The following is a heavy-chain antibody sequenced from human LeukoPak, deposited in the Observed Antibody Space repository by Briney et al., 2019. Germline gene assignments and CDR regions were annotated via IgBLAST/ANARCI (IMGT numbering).Heavy chain of an antibody. J-gene: IGHJ4*02. V-gene: IGHV4-34*01. CDR2: INHSGSA. CDR1: GGSFSGYY. Sequence: SETLSLTCAAYGGSFSGYYWSWIRQPPGKGLEWIGEINHSGSANYNPSLKSRVTVSVDTSKNQFSLKVSSVTAADTAVYYCARQRIVGATTPFDYWGQGTLVTVSS. CDR3: ARQRIVGATTPFDY. D-gene: IGHD1-26*01.